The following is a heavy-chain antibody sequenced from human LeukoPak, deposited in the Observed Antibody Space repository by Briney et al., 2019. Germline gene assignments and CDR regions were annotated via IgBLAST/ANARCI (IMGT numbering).Heavy chain of an antibody. J-gene: IGHJ5*02. CDR3: ARGRVLSYSSSWYGRWFDP. CDR2: INHSGST. V-gene: IGHV4-34*01. D-gene: IGHD6-13*01. CDR1: GGSFSGYY. Sequence: SETLSLTCAVYGGSFSGYYWSWIRQPPGKVLEWIGEINHSGSTNYNPSLKSRVTISVDTSKNQFSLKLSSVTAADTAVYYCARGRVLSYSSSWYGRWFDPWGQGTLVTVSS.